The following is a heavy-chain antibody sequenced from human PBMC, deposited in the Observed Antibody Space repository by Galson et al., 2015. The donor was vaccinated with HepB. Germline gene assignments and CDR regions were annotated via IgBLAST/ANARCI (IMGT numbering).Heavy chain of an antibody. CDR2: IWKDGSNT. Sequence: SLRLSCAASGFTFSDYGMHWVRQAPGKGLEWVALIWKDGSNTYYSDSVKGRFTISRDNSKKTLYLQISSLRAEDTAVYYCAREDKNIAGAAFDYWGQGTMVTVTS. CDR1: GFTFSDYG. CDR3: AREDKNIAGAAFDY. D-gene: IGHD6-19*01. J-gene: IGHJ4*02. V-gene: IGHV3-33*08.